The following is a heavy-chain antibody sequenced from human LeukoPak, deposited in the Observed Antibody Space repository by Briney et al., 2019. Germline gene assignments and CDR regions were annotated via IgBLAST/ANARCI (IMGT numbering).Heavy chain of an antibody. J-gene: IGHJ4*02. Sequence: PGGSLRLSCAASGFTFSSYWMHWVRQAPGKGLVWVSRINSDGSSTSYADPVKGRFTISRDNAKNTLYLQMSSLRAEDTAVYYCARGAARMVEMGSIISFHHWGQGTLVTVSS. D-gene: IGHD5-24*01. V-gene: IGHV3-74*01. CDR1: GFTFSSYW. CDR3: ARGAARMVEMGSIISFHH. CDR2: INSDGSST.